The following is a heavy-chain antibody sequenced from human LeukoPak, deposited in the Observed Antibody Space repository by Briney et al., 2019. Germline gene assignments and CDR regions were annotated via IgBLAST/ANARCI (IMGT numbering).Heavy chain of an antibody. J-gene: IGHJ4*02. CDR3: ARELWGPGYFDY. V-gene: IGHV1-18*01. CDR1: GYTFTSYG. Sequence: ASVKVSCKASGYTFTSYGISWVRQAPGQGLEWMGWISAYNGNTNYAQKLQGRVTITADESTSTAYMELSSLRSEDTAVYYCARELWGPGYFDYWGQGTLVTVSS. CDR2: ISAYNGNT. D-gene: IGHD7-27*01.